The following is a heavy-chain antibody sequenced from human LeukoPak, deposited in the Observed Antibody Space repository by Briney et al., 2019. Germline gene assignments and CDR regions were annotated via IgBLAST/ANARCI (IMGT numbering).Heavy chain of an antibody. V-gene: IGHV4-39*01. J-gene: IGHJ4*02. CDR3: ARQRRAVSGTAPTFDY. Sequence: SETLSLTCTVSGGSIITTNYYWGWIRQPPGKGLEWIGSINYSGSTHYNPSLKSRVTIFVDTSKNQFSLKLSSVTAADTAVYYCARQRRAVSGTAPTFDYWGQGTLVTVSS. CDR2: INYSGST. D-gene: IGHD3-3*01. CDR1: GGSIITTNYY.